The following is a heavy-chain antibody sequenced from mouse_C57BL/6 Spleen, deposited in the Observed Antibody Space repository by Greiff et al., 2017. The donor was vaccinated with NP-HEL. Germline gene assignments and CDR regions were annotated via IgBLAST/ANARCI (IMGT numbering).Heavy chain of an antibody. CDR3: ARGWDGDWYFDV. J-gene: IGHJ1*03. Sequence: VQLQQSGAELAKPGASVKLSCKASGYTFTSYWMHWVKQRPGQGLEWIGYINPSSGYTKYNQKFKDKATLIADKSSSTAYMQLSSLTYEDSAVYYCARGWDGDWYFDVWGTGTTVTVSS. V-gene: IGHV1-7*01. D-gene: IGHD4-1*01. CDR1: GYTFTSYW. CDR2: INPSSGYT.